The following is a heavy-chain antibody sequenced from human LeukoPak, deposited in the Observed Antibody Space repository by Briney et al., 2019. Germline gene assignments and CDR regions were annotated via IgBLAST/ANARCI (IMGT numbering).Heavy chain of an antibody. CDR2: INHSGST. J-gene: IGHJ6*03. Sequence: SETLSLTCAVYGGSFSGYYWSWIRQPPGKGLEWIGEINHSGSTNYNPSLKSRVTISVDTSKNQFSLKLSSVTAAYTAVYYCARYYYYYMDVWGKGTTVTVSS. CDR1: GGSFSGYY. V-gene: IGHV4-34*01. CDR3: ARYYYYYMDV.